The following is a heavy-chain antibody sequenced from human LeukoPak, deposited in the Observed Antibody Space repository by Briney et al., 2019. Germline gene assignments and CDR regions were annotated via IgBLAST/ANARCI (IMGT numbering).Heavy chain of an antibody. CDR2: INHSGST. Sequence: SETLSLTCAVYGGSFSGYYWSWIRQPPGKGLEWIGEINHSGSTNYNPSLKSRVTISVDTSKNQFSLKLSSVPAADTAVYYCARETETNYFDYWGQGTLVTVSS. CDR1: GGSFSGYY. V-gene: IGHV4-34*09. J-gene: IGHJ4*02. CDR3: ARETETNYFDY.